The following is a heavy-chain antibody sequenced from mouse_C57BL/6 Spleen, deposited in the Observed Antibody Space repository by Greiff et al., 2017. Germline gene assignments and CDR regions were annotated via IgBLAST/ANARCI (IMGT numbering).Heavy chain of an antibody. CDR1: GYTFTDYN. D-gene: IGHD1-1*01. CDR3: ARRGYGSSQYYFDY. J-gene: IGHJ2*01. Sequence: VQLQQSGPELVKPGASVKIPCKASGYTFTDYNMDWVKQSHGKSLEWIGDINPNNGGTIYNQKFKGKATLTVDKSSSTAYMVLRSLTSEDTAVYYCARRGYGSSQYYFDYWGQGTTLTVSS. V-gene: IGHV1-18*01. CDR2: INPNNGGT.